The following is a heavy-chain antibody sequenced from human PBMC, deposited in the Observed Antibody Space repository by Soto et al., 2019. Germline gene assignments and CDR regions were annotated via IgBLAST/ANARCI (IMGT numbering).Heavy chain of an antibody. CDR1: GFTVSDS. CDR3: ARDASGPFDY. Sequence: GGSLRLSCSVAGFTVSDSMSWVRQAPGKGLECVSSIHSDGSTHYTDSVRGRFTISRDNSKNTLYLQMDRLRVDDTAVYFCARDASGPFDYWGQGTLVTVSS. CDR2: IHSDGST. J-gene: IGHJ4*02. D-gene: IGHD6-19*01. V-gene: IGHV3-53*01.